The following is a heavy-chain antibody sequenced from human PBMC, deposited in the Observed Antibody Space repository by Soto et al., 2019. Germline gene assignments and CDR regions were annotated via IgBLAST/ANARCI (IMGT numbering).Heavy chain of an antibody. V-gene: IGHV4-59*01. CDR1: GGSISNYF. D-gene: IGHD6-19*01. J-gene: IGHJ3*02. Sequence: SETLSLTCTVSGGSISNYFWDWIRQPPGKGLEWIGSIYYSGSPNYNPSLKSRVTISVDTSRSQFSLNLNSVTAADTAVYYCARSMSSGGWVTTFDIWGQGTMVTVSS. CDR2: IYYSGSP. CDR3: ARSMSSGGWVTTFDI.